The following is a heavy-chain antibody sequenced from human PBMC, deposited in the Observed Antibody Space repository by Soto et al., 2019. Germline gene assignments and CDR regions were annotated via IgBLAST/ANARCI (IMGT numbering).Heavy chain of an antibody. CDR3: ARVGEGCSSTSCYRGYYYYYGMDV. V-gene: IGHV1-69*01. D-gene: IGHD2-2*01. CDR2: IIPIFGTA. Sequence: QVQLVQSGAEVKKPGSSVKVSCKASGGTFSSYAISWVRQAPGQGLEWMGGIIPIFGTANYAQKFQGRVTITADESTSTAYRELSSLRSEDTAVYYCARVGEGCSSTSCYRGYYYYYGMDVWGQGTTVTVSS. CDR1: GGTFSSYA. J-gene: IGHJ6*02.